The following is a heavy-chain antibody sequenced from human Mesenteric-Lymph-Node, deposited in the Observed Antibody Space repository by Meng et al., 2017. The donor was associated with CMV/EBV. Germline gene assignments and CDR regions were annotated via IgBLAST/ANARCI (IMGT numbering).Heavy chain of an antibody. Sequence: GESLKISCAASGFTFSSYDMHWVRQATGKGLEWVSAIGTAGDTYYPGSVKGRFTISRDNSLDTLYLQMNSLRVDDTAVYYCARGANIIVVPTAMRDAFDVWGQGTMVTVSS. V-gene: IGHV3-13*01. CDR2: IGTAGDT. J-gene: IGHJ3*01. D-gene: IGHD2-2*01. CDR1: GFTFSSYD. CDR3: ARGANIIVVPTAMRDAFDV.